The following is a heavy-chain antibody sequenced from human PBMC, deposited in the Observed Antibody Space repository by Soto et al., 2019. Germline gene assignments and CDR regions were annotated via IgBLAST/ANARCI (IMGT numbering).Heavy chain of an antibody. Sequence: ASVKVSCKASGYTFINYYMHWVRQAPGQGLEWMGIITATGGSTSYAEKFQGRVTMTTDTSTSTVYMELSSLKSDDTAVYYCARRGPDAYHYGMDVWGRGTTVTVSS. CDR2: ITATGGST. CDR3: ARRGPDAYHYGMDV. J-gene: IGHJ6*02. D-gene: IGHD2-2*01. V-gene: IGHV1-46*01. CDR1: GYTFINYY.